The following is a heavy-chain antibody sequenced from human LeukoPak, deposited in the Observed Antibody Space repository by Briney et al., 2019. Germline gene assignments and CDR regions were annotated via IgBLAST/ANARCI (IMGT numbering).Heavy chain of an antibody. CDR1: GGSFSGYY. CDR2: INHSGST. J-gene: IGHJ5*02. CDR3: ARGIGITGNWFDP. V-gene: IGHV4-34*01. D-gene: IGHD1-20*01. Sequence: SETLSLTCAVYGGSFSGYYWSWIRQPPGKGLEWIGEINHSGSTNYNPSLKSRVTISVDTSKNQFSLKLSSVTAADTAVYCCARGIGITGNWFDPWGQGTLVTVSS.